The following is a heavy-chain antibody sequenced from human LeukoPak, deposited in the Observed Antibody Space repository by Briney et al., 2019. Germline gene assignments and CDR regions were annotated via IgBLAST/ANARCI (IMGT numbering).Heavy chain of an antibody. D-gene: IGHD3-10*01. J-gene: IGHJ4*02. CDR2: INHSGST. Sequence: PSETLSLTCAVYGGSFSGYYWSWLRQPPGKGLEWIGEINHSGSTNYNPSLTSRVTISVDTSKNQFSLKLSSVTAADTAVYYCARGRWFGELLWGFFDYWGQGTLVTVSS. CDR3: ARGRWFGELLWGFFDY. V-gene: IGHV4-34*01. CDR1: GGSFSGYY.